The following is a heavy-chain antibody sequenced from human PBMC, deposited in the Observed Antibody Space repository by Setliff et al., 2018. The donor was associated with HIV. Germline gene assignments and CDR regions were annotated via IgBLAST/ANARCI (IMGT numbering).Heavy chain of an antibody. V-gene: IGHV4-4*09. J-gene: IGHJ5*02. CDR3: ASSSGWYGAAQFDP. Sequence: PSETLSLTCTVSGGSISRYYWSWIRQPPGKGLEWIGYIYTSGSTNYNPSHKSRVTISLDPSKNQFSLKLSSLTAADTAVYYCASSSGWYGAAQFDPCGQGTRVTVSS. D-gene: IGHD6-19*01. CDR1: GGSISRYY. CDR2: IYTSGST.